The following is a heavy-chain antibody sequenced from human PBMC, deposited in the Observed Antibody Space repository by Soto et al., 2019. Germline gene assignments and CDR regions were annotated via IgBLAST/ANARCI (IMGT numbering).Heavy chain of an antibody. CDR2: IYYSGST. V-gene: IGHV4-39*01. J-gene: IGHJ3*02. D-gene: IGHD3-22*01. CDR3: ARLGITMIVVVTPVDI. CDR1: RGSISSSTSS. Sequence: TSETLSLTFSLGRGSISSSTSSWGWIRQPPGKGLEWIGSIYYSGSTYYNPSLKSRITISVDTSKNQFSLKLSSVTAADTAVYYCARLGITMIVVVTPVDIWGQGTMVT.